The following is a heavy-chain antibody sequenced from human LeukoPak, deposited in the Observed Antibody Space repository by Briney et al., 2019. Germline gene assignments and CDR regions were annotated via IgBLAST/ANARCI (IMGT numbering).Heavy chain of an antibody. CDR3: ANGEVDIDY. J-gene: IGHJ4*02. CDR1: GFTFSSYG. V-gene: IGHV3-23*01. CDR2: ISGSGGST. Sequence: PGGSMRLSCAASGFTFSSYGMSWVRQAPGKGLEWVSAISGSGGSTYYADSVKGRFTISRDNSKNTLYLQMNSLRAEDTAVYYCANGEVDIDYWGQGTLVTVSS. D-gene: IGHD5-12*01.